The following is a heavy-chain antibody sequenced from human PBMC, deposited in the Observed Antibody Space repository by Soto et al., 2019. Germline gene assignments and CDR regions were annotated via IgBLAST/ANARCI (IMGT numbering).Heavy chain of an antibody. CDR1: GFTFSSEA. CDR2: ISASGVST. D-gene: IGHD6-13*01. Sequence: EVQLLESGGGLVQPGGSLRVSCVASGFTFSSEAMSWVRQAPGKGLEWVSFISASGVSTYYADSGKGRFTISRDNSKNTLFLHMNNLRAEDTAIYYCAKMSSNWYPSTFDVWGQGTQVIVSS. CDR3: AKMSSNWYPSTFDV. V-gene: IGHV3-23*01. J-gene: IGHJ5*02.